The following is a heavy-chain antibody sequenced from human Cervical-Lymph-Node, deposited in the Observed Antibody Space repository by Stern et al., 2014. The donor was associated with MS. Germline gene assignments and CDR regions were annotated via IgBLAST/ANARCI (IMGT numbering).Heavy chain of an antibody. CDR1: GGTFSSYA. J-gene: IGHJ5*02. V-gene: IGHV1-69*01. D-gene: IGHD2-8*01. CDR3: ARVLSRPRYNWFAP. CDR2: IIPIFGTA. Sequence: VQLVQSGAEVKKPGSSVKVSCKASGGTFSSYAISWVRQAPGQGLEWMGGIIPIFGTANYAQKFQGRVTITADESTTTAYMERSSLRSEDPAVYYCARVLSRPRYNWFAPWGQGTLVTVSS.